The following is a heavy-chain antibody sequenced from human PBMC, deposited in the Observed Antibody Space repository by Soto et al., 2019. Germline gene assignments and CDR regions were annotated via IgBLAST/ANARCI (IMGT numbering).Heavy chain of an antibody. CDR2: ISGYNGNT. CDR1: GYTFTNYG. V-gene: IGHV1-18*04. D-gene: IGHD3-22*01. CDR3: ARDREYYYDSSGNYYYHYGMDV. J-gene: IGHJ6*02. Sequence: QVQLVESGAEVKKPGASVKVSCKASGYTFTNYGISWVRQAPGQGLEWMGWISGYNGNTKYAQKFQGRVTMTTETPTNTAYMDLRGLRSDDTAVYYCARDREYYYDSSGNYYYHYGMDVWGQGTTVTVS.